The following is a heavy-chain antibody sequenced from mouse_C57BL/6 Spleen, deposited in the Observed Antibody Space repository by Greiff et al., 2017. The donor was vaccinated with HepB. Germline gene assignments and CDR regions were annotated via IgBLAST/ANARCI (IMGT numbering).Heavy chain of an antibody. CDR3: ARDYYGSSHYYAMDY. CDR2: INPSNGGT. J-gene: IGHJ4*01. CDR1: GYTFTSYW. Sequence: VQLQQSGTELVKPGASVKLSCKASGYTFTSYWMHWVKQRPGQGLEWIGNINPSNGGTNYNEKFKSKATLTVDKSSSTAYMQLSSLTSEDSAVYDCARDYYGSSHYYAMDYWGQGTSVTVSS. V-gene: IGHV1-53*01. D-gene: IGHD1-1*01.